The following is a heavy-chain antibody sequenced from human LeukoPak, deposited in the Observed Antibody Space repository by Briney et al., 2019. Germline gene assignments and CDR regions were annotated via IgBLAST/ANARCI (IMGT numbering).Heavy chain of an antibody. CDR2: ISYTGTYI. D-gene: IGHD1-26*01. V-gene: IGHV3-21*04. CDR3: VRDRGTYRPIDY. CDR1: AFSLSAYN. J-gene: IGHJ4*02. Sequence: TGGSLRLSCAASAFSLSAYNMNWVRQAPGKGLEWVSSISYTGTYIYYADSVKGRFTISRDNAQNSLYLQMNSLRAEDTAIYYCVRDRGTYRPIDYWGQGTLVTVSS.